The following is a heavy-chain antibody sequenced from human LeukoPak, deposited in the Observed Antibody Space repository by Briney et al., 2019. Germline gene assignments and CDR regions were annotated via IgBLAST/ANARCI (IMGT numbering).Heavy chain of an antibody. J-gene: IGHJ4*02. Sequence: GGSLRLSCAASGFTFDDYGMSWVRQAPGKGLDWVSGINWNGGSTGYADSVKGRFTISRDNAKNSLYLQMNSLRAEDTALYYCAKGPLHYIHGTHYFDYWGQGTLVTVSS. CDR1: GFTFDDYG. D-gene: IGHD1-14*01. CDR2: INWNGGST. V-gene: IGHV3-20*04. CDR3: AKGPLHYIHGTHYFDY.